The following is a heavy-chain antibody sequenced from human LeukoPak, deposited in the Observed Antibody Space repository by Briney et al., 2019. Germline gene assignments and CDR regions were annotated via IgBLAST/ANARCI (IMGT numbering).Heavy chain of an antibody. D-gene: IGHD3-10*01. Sequence: GASVKVSCKASGYTFTGYYMHWVRQAPGQGLEWMGGIIPIFETSNYAQKFQDRVTITADKSTSTAYMELSSLRSEDTAVYYCARGMIRGVIGGGAFDIWGQGTMVTVSS. CDR1: GYTFTGYY. CDR3: ARGMIRGVIGGGAFDI. CDR2: IIPIFETS. V-gene: IGHV1-69*06. J-gene: IGHJ3*02.